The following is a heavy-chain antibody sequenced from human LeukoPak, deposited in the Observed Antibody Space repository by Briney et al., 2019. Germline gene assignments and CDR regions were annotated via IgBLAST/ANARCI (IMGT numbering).Heavy chain of an antibody. CDR2: IYHSGST. CDR3: ARGGYSYGYDFDY. Sequence: TSETLSLTCAVSGGSISSSNWWSWVRQPPGKGLEWIGEIYHSGSTNYNPSLKSRVTISVDTSKNQFSLKLSSVTAADTAVYYCARGGYSYGYDFDYWGQGTLVTVSS. V-gene: IGHV4-4*02. CDR1: GGSISSSNW. D-gene: IGHD5-18*01. J-gene: IGHJ4*02.